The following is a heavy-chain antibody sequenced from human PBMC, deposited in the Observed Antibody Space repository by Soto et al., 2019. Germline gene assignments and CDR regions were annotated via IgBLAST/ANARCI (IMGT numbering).Heavy chain of an antibody. CDR3: VRDQWRTGGMDV. J-gene: IGHJ6*02. Sequence: GGSLRLSCAASGFTVSSNYMSWVRQAPGKGLEWVSVIYSGGSTYYADSVKGRFTISRDNSKNTLYLQMNSLRAEDTAVYYCVRDQWRTGGMDVWGQGTTVTVSS. V-gene: IGHV3-53*01. CDR2: IYSGGST. CDR1: GFTVSSNY. D-gene: IGHD6-19*01.